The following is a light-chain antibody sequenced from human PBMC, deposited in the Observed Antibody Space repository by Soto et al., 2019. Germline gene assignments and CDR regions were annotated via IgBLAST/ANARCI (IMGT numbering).Light chain of an antibody. CDR1: SGHSSFI. CDR2: LEDSGSY. J-gene: IGLJ3*02. CDR3: ETWDRNTRV. V-gene: IGLV4-60*02. Sequence: QLVLTQSSSASASLGSSVKLTCTLSSGHSSFIIAWHQQQPGKAPRYLMKLEDSGSYYKGSGVPDRFSGSSSGADRYLTISNLQFEDEADYYCETWDRNTRVFGGGTKVTVL.